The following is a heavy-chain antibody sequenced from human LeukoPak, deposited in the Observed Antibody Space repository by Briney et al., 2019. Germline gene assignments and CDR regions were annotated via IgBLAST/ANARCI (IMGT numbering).Heavy chain of an antibody. Sequence: GGSLRLSCATSGFTFSMSAMHWVRLAPGKGPDWVSDISFYGGDQFYADYVKGRFSIARDNSKNTLYLQMISLGFDDAAVYFCARGRAGIAAAGFDYWGQGTLVTVSS. V-gene: IGHV3-30-3*01. CDR3: ARGRAGIAAAGFDY. CDR1: GFTFSMSA. J-gene: IGHJ4*02. D-gene: IGHD6-13*01. CDR2: ISFYGGDQ.